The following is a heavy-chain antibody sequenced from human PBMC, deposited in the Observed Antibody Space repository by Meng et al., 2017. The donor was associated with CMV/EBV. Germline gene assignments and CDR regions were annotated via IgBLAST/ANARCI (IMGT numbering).Heavy chain of an antibody. V-gene: IGHV4-34*01. CDR2: INHSGST. CDR1: GGSFSGYY. D-gene: IGHD3-10*01. CDR3: ARGPMGSPKDY. J-gene: IGHJ4*02. Sequence: GSLRLSCAVYGGSFSGYYWSWIRQPPGKGLEWIGEINHSGSTNYNPSLKSRVTISVDRSKNQFSLKLGSVTAADTAVYYCARGPMGSPKDYWGQGTLVTVSS.